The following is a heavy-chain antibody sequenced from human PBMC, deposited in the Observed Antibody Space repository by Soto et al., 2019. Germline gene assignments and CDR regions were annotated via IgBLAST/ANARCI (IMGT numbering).Heavy chain of an antibody. J-gene: IGHJ6*02. Sequence: PSETLSLTCTVSGGSISSGDYYWSWIRQPPGKGLEWIGYIYNSGSTDYNPSFKSRVTISVDTSKNQFSLKLNSVTAADTAVYYCARDLWGYCGTDCYPLDVWGQGTTVTVSS. CDR2: IYNSGST. D-gene: IGHD2-21*02. CDR1: GGSISSGDYY. V-gene: IGHV4-61*08. CDR3: ARDLWGYCGTDCYPLDV.